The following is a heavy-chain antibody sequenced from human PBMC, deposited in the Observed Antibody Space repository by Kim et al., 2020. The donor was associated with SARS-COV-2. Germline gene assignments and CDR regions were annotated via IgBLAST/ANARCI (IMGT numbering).Heavy chain of an antibody. CDR2: IIPIFETT. D-gene: IGHD2-2*01. Sequence: SVKVSCKTSGGTFSRLSISWVRQAPGQGLEWMGVIIPIFETTNFARQFQGRVTLTADESTSTAHMELSSLRPEDTAVYYCARGVVPDVFREGPHYYYGMDVWGQGTTVIVS. V-gene: IGHV1-69*13. CDR1: GGTFSRLS. J-gene: IGHJ6*02. CDR3: ARGVVPDVFREGPHYYYGMDV.